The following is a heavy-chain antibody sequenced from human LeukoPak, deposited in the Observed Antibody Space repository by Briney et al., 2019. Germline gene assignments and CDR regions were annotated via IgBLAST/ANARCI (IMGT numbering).Heavy chain of an antibody. Sequence: PSDTLSLTCTVSGGSISSSSYYWGWIRQPPGQGLEWIGSIYYSGSNYYNPSLKSQDSISVDPSKNQFSLKLSSVTAADTAVYYCARDYDYVWGSRGDYWGQGTLVTVSS. J-gene: IGHJ4*02. D-gene: IGHD3-16*01. CDR1: GGSISSSSYY. V-gene: IGHV4-39*02. CDR3: ARDYDYVWGSRGDY. CDR2: IYYSGSN.